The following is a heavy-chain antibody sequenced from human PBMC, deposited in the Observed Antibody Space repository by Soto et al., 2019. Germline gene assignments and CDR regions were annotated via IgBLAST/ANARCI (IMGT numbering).Heavy chain of an antibody. CDR1: GGSISSGGYY. J-gene: IGHJ6*02. V-gene: IGHV4-31*03. CDR2: IYYSGST. Sequence: SETLSLTCTVSGGSISSGGYYWSWIRQHPGKGLEWIGYIYYSGSTYYNPSLKSRVTISVDTSKNQFSLKLSSVTAADTAVYYCARSHCSSTSCYVRLMDVWGQGTTVTVSS. CDR3: ARSHCSSTSCYVRLMDV. D-gene: IGHD2-2*01.